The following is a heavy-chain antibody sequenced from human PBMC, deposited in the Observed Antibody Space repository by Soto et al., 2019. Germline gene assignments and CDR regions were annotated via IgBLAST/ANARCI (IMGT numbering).Heavy chain of an antibody. J-gene: IGHJ5*02. D-gene: IGHD6-13*01. Sequence: QVQLQESGPGLVKPSGTLSLTCAVSSGSISSSNWWSWVRQPPGKGLEWIGEIYHSGSTNYNPSLKSRVTISVDKSKNQFPLKLSSVTAADTAVYYCAAGYSSSWDEYNWFDPWGQGTLVTVSS. CDR1: SGSISSSNW. CDR3: AAGYSSSWDEYNWFDP. V-gene: IGHV4-4*02. CDR2: IYHSGST.